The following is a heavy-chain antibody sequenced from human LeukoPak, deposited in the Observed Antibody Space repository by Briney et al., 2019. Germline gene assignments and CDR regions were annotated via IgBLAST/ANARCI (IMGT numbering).Heavy chain of an antibody. J-gene: IGHJ4*02. CDR1: GFTLSSYS. D-gene: IGHD5-18*01. Sequence: PGGSLRLSCAASGFTLSSYSMNWVRQAPGKGLEWVSFITSSSTTIYYTDSVKGRFTISRDNAKNSLYLQMNSLRAEDTAVYYCARLYSRVGPFDYWGQGTLVTVSS. V-gene: IGHV3-48*04. CDR3: ARLYSRVGPFDY. CDR2: ITSSSTTI.